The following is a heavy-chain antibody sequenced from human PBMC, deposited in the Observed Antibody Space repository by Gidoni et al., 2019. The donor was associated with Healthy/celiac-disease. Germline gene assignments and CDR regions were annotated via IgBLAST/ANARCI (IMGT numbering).Heavy chain of an antibody. CDR2: IRSKVNSYAT. D-gene: IGHD3-16*01. CDR3: TRQPSGGGGDWFDP. V-gene: IGHV3-73*01. Sequence: EVPLLASGGGLFQPGGSLKLSFPASGFTFRAYTMHWVRQASVKGLEWVGRIRSKVNSYATAYAASVKGRFTISRDDSKNTAYLQMNSLKTEDTAVYYCTRQPSGGGGDWFDPLGQGTLVTVFS. CDR1: GFTFRAYT. J-gene: IGHJ5*02.